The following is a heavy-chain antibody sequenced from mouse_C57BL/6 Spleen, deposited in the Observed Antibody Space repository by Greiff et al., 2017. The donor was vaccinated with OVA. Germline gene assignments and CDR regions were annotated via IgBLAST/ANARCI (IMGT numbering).Heavy chain of an antibody. CDR3: ARHPLYYGSDY. CDR2: INPSTGGT. D-gene: IGHD1-1*01. V-gene: IGHV1-42*01. CDR1: GYSFTGYY. Sequence: EVQVVESGPELVKPGASVKISCKASGYSFTGYYMNWVKQSPEKSLEWIGEINPSTGGTTYNQKFKAKATLTVDKSSSTAYMQLKSLTSEDSAVYYCARHPLYYGSDYWGQGTTLTVSS. J-gene: IGHJ2*01.